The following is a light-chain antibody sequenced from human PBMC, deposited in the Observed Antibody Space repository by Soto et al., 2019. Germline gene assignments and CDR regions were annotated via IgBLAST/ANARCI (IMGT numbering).Light chain of an antibody. CDR2: DAS. J-gene: IGKJ4*01. Sequence: IQLTQSPSSLSASVGDSVTITCRASQGISSALAWYQQKPGKAPKLLIYDASNLETGVPSRFSGSGSGTDFTFTISSLQPEDIATYYCQQYDNLPLTFGGGTKVDIK. V-gene: IGKV1-33*01. CDR1: QGISSA. CDR3: QQYDNLPLT.